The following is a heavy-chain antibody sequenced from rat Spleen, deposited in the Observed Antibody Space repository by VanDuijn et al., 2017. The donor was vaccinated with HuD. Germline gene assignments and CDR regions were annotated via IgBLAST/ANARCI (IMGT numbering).Heavy chain of an antibody. CDR1: GFTFSNYD. CDR2: ISTGADNT. CDR3: AIHGGLRNWFDS. J-gene: IGHJ3*01. D-gene: IGHD1-11*01. Sequence: EVQLVESGGDLVQPGRSLKLSCAASGFTFSNYDMAWVRQAPTKGLEWIASISTGADNTYYRDSVKGRFTVSRDDANNTHYLQMDSLRSEDTATYYCAIHGGLRNWFDSWGQGTLVTVSS. V-gene: IGHV5S13*01.